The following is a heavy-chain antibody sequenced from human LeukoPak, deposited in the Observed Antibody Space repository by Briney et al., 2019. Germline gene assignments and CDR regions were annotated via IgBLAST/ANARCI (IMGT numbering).Heavy chain of an antibody. Sequence: PGGSLRLSCAASGFTFSIYWMSWVRQAPGKGLEWVANIKQDGSERYYADSVKGRFTVSRDNAKNTLYLQVNNLRAEDTAVYYCARGPNSNWSGLDFWGQGTLLTVSS. CDR3: ARGPNSNWSGLDF. CDR1: GFTFSIYW. J-gene: IGHJ4*02. D-gene: IGHD6-6*01. CDR2: IKQDGSER. V-gene: IGHV3-7*01.